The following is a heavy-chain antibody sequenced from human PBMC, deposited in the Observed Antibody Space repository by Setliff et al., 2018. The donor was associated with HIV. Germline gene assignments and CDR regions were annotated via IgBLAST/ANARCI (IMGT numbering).Heavy chain of an antibody. CDR3: AGSYSSSWYGAEYFQH. Sequence: PGESLKISCEGSGYSFTSHWIGWVRQRPGKGLEWIGIIYPGDSDTTYSPSFQGQAHISVDKSISTAYLQWSSLKASDTAMYYCAGSYSSSWYGAEYFQHWGQGTLVTVSS. D-gene: IGHD6-13*01. CDR2: IYPGDSDT. J-gene: IGHJ1*01. V-gene: IGHV5-51*01. CDR1: GYSFTSHW.